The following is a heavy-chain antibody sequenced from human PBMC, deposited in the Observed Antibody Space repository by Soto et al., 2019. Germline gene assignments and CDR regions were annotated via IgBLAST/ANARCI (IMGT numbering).Heavy chain of an antibody. CDR1: GFAFGNYA. CDR2: ISDPGTST. J-gene: IGHJ3*01. V-gene: IGHV3-23*01. D-gene: IGHD2-21*02. CDR3: AKSLVTPSDAFDL. Sequence: GGSLRLSCAASGFAFGNYAMNWVRQAPGRGLEWISSISDPGTSTYYANSVKGRFSMSRDNSKNTLFLQMNRLRADDTAVYFCAKSLVTPSDAFDLWGRGTLVTVSS.